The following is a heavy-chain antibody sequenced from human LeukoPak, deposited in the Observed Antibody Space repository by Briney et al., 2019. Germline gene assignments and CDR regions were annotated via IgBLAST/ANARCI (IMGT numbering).Heavy chain of an antibody. D-gene: IGHD5-12*01. CDR2: VSGTGSNT. CDR1: GFTFSSYG. Sequence: PGGSLRLSCAASGFTFSSYGISWVRQAPGKGLEWVSGVSGTGSNTYYLDSVKGRFTISRDSSKNTVYLQMNSLRAEDSALYYCAKWNGYADYWGRGTLVTVSS. V-gene: IGHV3-23*01. CDR3: AKWNGYADY. J-gene: IGHJ4*02.